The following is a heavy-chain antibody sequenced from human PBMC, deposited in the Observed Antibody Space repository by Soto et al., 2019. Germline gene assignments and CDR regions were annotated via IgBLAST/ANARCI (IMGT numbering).Heavy chain of an antibody. CDR3: ATVGRGYCSGSSCPGAYNWFDP. CDR2: FDPEDGET. CDR1: GYTLTELS. D-gene: IGHD2-15*01. Sequence: ASVEVSCKVSGYTLTELSMHWVRQAPGKGLEWMGSFDPEDGETIYAQKFQGRVTMTEDTSTDTAYMELSSLRSEDTAVYYCATVGRGYCSGSSCPGAYNWFDPWGQGTLVTVSS. J-gene: IGHJ5*02. V-gene: IGHV1-24*01.